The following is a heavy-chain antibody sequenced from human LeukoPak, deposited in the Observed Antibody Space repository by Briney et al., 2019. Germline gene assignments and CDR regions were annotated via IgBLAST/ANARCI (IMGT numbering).Heavy chain of an antibody. J-gene: IGHJ6*03. CDR1: GFTLSSYG. CDR3: AKDRAVAGTGYYDYYMDV. V-gene: IGHV3-30*02. D-gene: IGHD6-19*01. CDR2: IRYDGSNK. Sequence: GGPLRLSCAASGFTLSSYGMHWVRQAPGKGLEWVAFIRYDGSNKYYADSVKGRFTISRDNSKNTLYLQMNSLRSEDTAVYYCAKDRAVAGTGYYDYYMDVWGKGTTVTVSS.